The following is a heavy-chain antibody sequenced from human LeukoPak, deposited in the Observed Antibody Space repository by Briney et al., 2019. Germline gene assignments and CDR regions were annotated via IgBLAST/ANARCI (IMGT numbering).Heavy chain of an antibody. Sequence: ASVKVSCKVSGYTLTELSMHWVRQAPGKGLEWMGGFDPEDGETIYAQKFQGRVTMTEDTSTDTAYMELSSLRSEDTAVYYCATDAVTYHAIGYYYGMDVWGQGTTVTVSS. D-gene: IGHD4-17*01. J-gene: IGHJ6*02. V-gene: IGHV1-24*01. CDR1: GYTLTELS. CDR2: FDPEDGET. CDR3: ATDAVTYHAIGYYYGMDV.